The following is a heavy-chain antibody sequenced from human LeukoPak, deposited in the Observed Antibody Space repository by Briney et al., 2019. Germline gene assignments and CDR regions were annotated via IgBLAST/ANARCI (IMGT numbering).Heavy chain of an antibody. CDR2: INHSGST. D-gene: IGHD3-3*01. CDR3: ARESPYYDFWSGQYQFSYYYMDV. J-gene: IGHJ6*03. Sequence: SETLSLTCAVSGGSFRGYYWSWVRQPPGKGLEWIGDINHSGSTNYSPSLKSRVTLSVDTSKNQFSLKLSSVTAADTAVYYCARESPYYDFWSGQYQFSYYYMDVWGKGTTVTVSS. CDR1: GGSFRGYY. V-gene: IGHV4-34*01.